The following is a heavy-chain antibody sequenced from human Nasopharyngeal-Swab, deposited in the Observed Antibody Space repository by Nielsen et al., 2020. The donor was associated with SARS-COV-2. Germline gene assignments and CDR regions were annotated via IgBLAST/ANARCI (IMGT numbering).Heavy chain of an antibody. CDR2: INPGGGSA. Sequence: WVRQAPGRGLEWMGIINPGGGSARYSQKFQGRVTMTRDTSTSTVYMELSSLRSEDTAVYYCAREDIVGPLLDYWGQGTLVTVSS. J-gene: IGHJ4*02. D-gene: IGHD1-26*01. V-gene: IGHV1-46*01. CDR3: AREDIVGPLLDY.